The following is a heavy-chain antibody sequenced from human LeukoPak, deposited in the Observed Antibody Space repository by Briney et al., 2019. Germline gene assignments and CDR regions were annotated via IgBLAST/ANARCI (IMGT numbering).Heavy chain of an antibody. CDR2: ITGSADSP. J-gene: IGHJ4*02. D-gene: IGHD6-13*01. CDR3: ARDRQQDYFDY. Sequence: PGGSLRLSCAASGLTFINYSMNWVRLAPGKGLEWVSTITGSADSPNYADSVKGRFTISRDNAKNSLYLQMNSLRAEDTAVYYCARDRQQDYFDYWGQGTLVTVSS. V-gene: IGHV3-21*01. CDR1: GLTFINYS.